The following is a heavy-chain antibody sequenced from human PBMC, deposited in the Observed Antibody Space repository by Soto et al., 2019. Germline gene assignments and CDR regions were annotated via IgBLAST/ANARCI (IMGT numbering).Heavy chain of an antibody. CDR1: GYSFTSYG. V-gene: IGHV5-10-1*01. CDR3: ARPLITGTTDAFDI. D-gene: IGHD1-20*01. Sequence: PGQSLKISCKGSGYSFTSYGISWVRQMPGKGLEWMGRIDPSDSYTNYSPSFQGHVTISADKSISTAYLQWSSLKASDTAMYYCARPLITGTTDAFDIWGQGTTVTVSS. CDR2: IDPSDSYT. J-gene: IGHJ3*02.